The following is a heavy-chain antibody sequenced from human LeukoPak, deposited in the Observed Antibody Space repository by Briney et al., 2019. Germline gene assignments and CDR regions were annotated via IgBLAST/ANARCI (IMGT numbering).Heavy chain of an antibody. J-gene: IGHJ5*02. CDR3: ARGSSSWFHWFDP. D-gene: IGHD6-13*01. CDR2: IYYSGST. V-gene: IGHV4-31*03. CDR1: GGSISSGGYY. Sequence: SETLSLTCTVSGGSISSGGYYWSWIRQHPGKGLEWIGYIYYSGSTYYNPSLKSRVTISVDTSKNQFSLKLSSVTAADTAVYYCARGSSSWFHWFDPWGQGTLVTVSS.